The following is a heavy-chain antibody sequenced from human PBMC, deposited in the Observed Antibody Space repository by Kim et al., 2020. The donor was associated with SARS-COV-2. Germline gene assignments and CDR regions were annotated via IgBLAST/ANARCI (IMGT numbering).Heavy chain of an antibody. CDR1: GGSISSGGYY. CDR3: ARADGGDYPFDY. Sequence: SETLSLTCTVSGGSISSGGYYWSWIRQHPGKGLEWIGYIYYSGSTYYNPSLKSRVTISVDTSKNQFSLKLSSVTAGDTAVYYCARADGGDYPFDYWGQGTLVTVSS. D-gene: IGHD2-21*02. J-gene: IGHJ4*02. V-gene: IGHV4-31*03. CDR2: IYYSGST.